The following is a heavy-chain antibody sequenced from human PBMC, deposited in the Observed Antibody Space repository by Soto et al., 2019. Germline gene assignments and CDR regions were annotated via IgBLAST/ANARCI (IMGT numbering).Heavy chain of an antibody. CDR2: IRSKAYGGAT. Sequence: GGSLRLSCAASGFTFSSYAMSWVRQAPGKGLEWVGVIRSKAYGGATEYAASVKGRFTISRDDSKSIAYLQMNSLKTEDTAVYYCVRRQYLDYWGQGTLVTVSS. J-gene: IGHJ4*02. CDR1: GFTFSSYA. CDR3: VRRQYLDY. V-gene: IGHV3-49*04.